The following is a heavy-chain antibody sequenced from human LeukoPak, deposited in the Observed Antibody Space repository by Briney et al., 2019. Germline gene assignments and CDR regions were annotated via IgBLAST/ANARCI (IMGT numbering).Heavy chain of an antibody. V-gene: IGHV4-34*01. CDR2: INHSGST. D-gene: IGHD4-17*01. J-gene: IGHJ4*02. Sequence: SETLSLTCAVYGGSFSGYYWSWIRQPPGKGLEWIGEINHSGSTNYNPSLKSRVTISVDTSKNQFSLKLSSVTAADTAVYYCAISLYGDYVRPIDNWGQGTLVTVSS. CDR1: GGSFSGYY. CDR3: AISLYGDYVRPIDN.